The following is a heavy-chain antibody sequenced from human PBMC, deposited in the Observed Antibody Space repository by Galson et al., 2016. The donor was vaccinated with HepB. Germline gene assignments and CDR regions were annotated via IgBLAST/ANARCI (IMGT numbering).Heavy chain of an antibody. CDR3: ARDMSRAHWHFDL. CDR2: FDPEDVET. CDR1: GHTLSELA. V-gene: IGHV1-24*01. J-gene: IGHJ2*01. Sequence: SVKVSCKVSGHTLSELAMHWVRQAPGKGLEWLGGFDPEDVETAYAQKFQGRLTMTEDTSTDTAYMALSSLTSEDTAVYYCARDMSRAHWHFDLWGRGTLVTVTS. D-gene: IGHD5/OR15-5a*01.